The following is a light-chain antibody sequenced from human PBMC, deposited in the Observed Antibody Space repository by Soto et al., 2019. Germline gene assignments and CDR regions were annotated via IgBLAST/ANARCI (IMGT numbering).Light chain of an antibody. Sequence: EIVLTQSPATLSLSPGDRATLSCGASQSVSNNYLAWYQHKPGLAPRVLIYDAYSRAAGIPDRFSGSGAGTDFTLDISRLEPEDFSLYLCHQNGSSRLTFGQGTKLEIK. V-gene: IGKV3D-20*01. J-gene: IGKJ1*01. CDR2: DAY. CDR3: HQNGSSRLT. CDR1: QSVSNNY.